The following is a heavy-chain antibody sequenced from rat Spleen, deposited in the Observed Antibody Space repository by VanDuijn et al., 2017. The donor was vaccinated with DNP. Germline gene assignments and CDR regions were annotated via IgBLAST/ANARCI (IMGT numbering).Heavy chain of an antibody. CDR2: IKYDGSNT. D-gene: IGHD1-4*01. CDR1: GFTFSDYH. V-gene: IGHV5-7*01. CDR3: ASRPPPTRGPFDY. Sequence: EVRLVESGGGLVQPGRSLKLSCAASGFTFSDYHMAWVRQAPGKGLEWVASIKYDGSNTYYRDSVKGRFTISRDDAKSTLFLQMDSLRSEDTATYYCASRPPPTRGPFDYWGQGVTVTVSS. J-gene: IGHJ2*01.